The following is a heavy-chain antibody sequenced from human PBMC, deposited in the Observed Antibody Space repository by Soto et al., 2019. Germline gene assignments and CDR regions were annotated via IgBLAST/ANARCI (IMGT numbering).Heavy chain of an antibody. CDR1: GFIFSNYG. Sequence: QVQLVESGGGVVQPGRSLRLSCVGSGFIFSNYGMHWVRQAPGKGLEWVAFLSYDGSDILYADSVKGRFTISRDNSKSTLFLHMNRPTAEDTAVYFCAIVRVADSPLDHWGQGTLVTVSS. CDR3: AIVRVADSPLDH. CDR2: LSYDGSDI. J-gene: IGHJ4*02. V-gene: IGHV3-30*03. D-gene: IGHD3-10*02.